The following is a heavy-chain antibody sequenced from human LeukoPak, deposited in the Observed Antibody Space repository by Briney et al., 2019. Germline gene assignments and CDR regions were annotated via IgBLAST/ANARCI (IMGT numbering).Heavy chain of an antibody. CDR3: ARRGGNSNYYYYYYMDV. CDR2: ISPYNGNT. J-gene: IGHJ6*03. V-gene: IGHV1-18*01. D-gene: IGHD4-23*01. CDR1: GYNFTSYG. Sequence: ASVKVSCKASGYNFTSYGISWVRQAPGQGLEWIGWISPYNGNTNYAQKLQGRVTMTTDTSTSTVYMELRSLRSDDTAVYYCARRGGNSNYYYYYYMDVWGKGTTVTVSS.